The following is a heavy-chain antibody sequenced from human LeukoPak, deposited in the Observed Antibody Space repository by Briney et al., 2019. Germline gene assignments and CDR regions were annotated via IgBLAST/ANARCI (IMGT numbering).Heavy chain of an antibody. CDR2: TNPSGGST. V-gene: IGHV1-46*01. Sequence: GASVKVSCKASGYTLTSYYIHWVRQAPGQGLEWMGITNPSGGSTSYEEKFQGRVTMTRDTSTSTVYMELSSLRSEDTAVYYCARKPRGYFDYWGQGTLVTVSS. CDR3: ARKPRGYFDY. CDR1: GYTLTSYY. J-gene: IGHJ4*02.